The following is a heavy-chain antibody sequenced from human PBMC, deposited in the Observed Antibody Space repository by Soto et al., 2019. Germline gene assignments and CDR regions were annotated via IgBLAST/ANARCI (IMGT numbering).Heavy chain of an antibody. V-gene: IGHV1-18*04. CDR3: ARNLYGRAFDI. CDR1: AYTFTSYH. Sequence: QAQLEQSGPEVKRPGASLKVSCKASAYTFTSYHISWVRQGPGQGLEWIGWINAFDDDTNYSQKFQDRVTMTAHRSTDTAYLDLRSLGSDDTAIHYCARNLYGRAFDIWGQGTMVTVSS. CDR2: INAFDDDT. J-gene: IGHJ3*02. D-gene: IGHD2-8*01.